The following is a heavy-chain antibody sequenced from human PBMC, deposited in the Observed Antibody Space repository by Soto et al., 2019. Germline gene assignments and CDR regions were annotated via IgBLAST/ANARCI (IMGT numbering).Heavy chain of an antibody. CDR2: IWYDGSND. Sequence: LRLSCAASGFSFSTYGMQWVRQAPGKGLEWVAEIWYDGSNDFYSDSVKGRFTISRDNAKNTLFLQMNSLRAEDTAMYYCGRGYNYADYWGQGTQVTVSS. D-gene: IGHD5-18*01. CDR3: GRGYNYADY. CDR1: GFSFSTYG. J-gene: IGHJ4*02. V-gene: IGHV3-33*01.